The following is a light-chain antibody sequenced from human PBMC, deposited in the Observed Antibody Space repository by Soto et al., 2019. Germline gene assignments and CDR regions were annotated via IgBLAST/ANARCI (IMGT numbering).Light chain of an antibody. J-gene: IGKJ2*01. CDR2: AAS. Sequence: IQMTQSPSSLSASVGDRVTVTCRASQSTNIYLNWYQQKPGKAPTLLIYAASNLQSGVPSRFSRGGSRTYCTLTISSLQAEDFATYYCQQRYRSPYTFGQRTKLEIK. CDR1: QSTNIY. V-gene: IGKV1-39*01. CDR3: QQRYRSPYT.